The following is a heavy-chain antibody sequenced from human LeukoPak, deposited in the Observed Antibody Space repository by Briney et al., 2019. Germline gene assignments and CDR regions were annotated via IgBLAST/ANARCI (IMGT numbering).Heavy chain of an antibody. CDR3: AKDLPDYGDYIEGY. V-gene: IGHV3-23*01. Sequence: GGSLRLSCAASGFTFGNYGMSWVRQAPGKGLEWVSSISGSGDGTYYADSMKGRFTFSRDNSKNTLYLQMNSLRAEDTAVYYCAKDLPDYGDYIEGYWGQGTLVTVSS. J-gene: IGHJ4*02. CDR1: GFTFGNYG. D-gene: IGHD4-17*01. CDR2: ISGSGDGT.